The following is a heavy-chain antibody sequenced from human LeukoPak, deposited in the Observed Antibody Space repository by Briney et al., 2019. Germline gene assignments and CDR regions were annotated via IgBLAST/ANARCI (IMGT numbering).Heavy chain of an antibody. CDR1: GGSISSSNYY. Sequence: SETLSLTCTVSGGSISSSNYYWGWIRQPPGKGLEWIGSIYYSGSTYYNPSLKSRVTISVDTSKNQFSLKLSSVTAADTAVYYCARRRDGYNSYFDYWGQGTLVTVSS. V-gene: IGHV4-39*01. J-gene: IGHJ4*02. CDR3: ARRRDGYNSYFDY. CDR2: IYYSGST. D-gene: IGHD5-24*01.